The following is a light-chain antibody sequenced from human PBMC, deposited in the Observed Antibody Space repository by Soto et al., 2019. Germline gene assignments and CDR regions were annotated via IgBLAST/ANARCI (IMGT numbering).Light chain of an antibody. CDR1: SSDVGAYNY. V-gene: IGLV2-8*01. CDR2: EVN. J-gene: IGLJ2*01. Sequence: QSALTQPPSASGSPGQSVTISCTGTSSDVGAYNYVSWYQQHPGKAPKLMIYEVNKRPSGVPDRFSGSKSGNTASLTVSGLQAEDEADYFCSSYAGSNPVVFGGGTQLTVL. CDR3: SSYAGSNPVV.